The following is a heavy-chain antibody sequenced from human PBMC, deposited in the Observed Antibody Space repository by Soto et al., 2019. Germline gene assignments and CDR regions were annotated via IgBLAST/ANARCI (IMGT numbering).Heavy chain of an antibody. Sequence: GGSLRLSCAASGFTFDDYAMHWVRQAPGKGLEWVSGISWNSGSIGYADSVKGRFTISRDNAKNSLYLQMNSLRAEDTALYYCAKDTVRFGVWGWFDPWGQGTLVTVSS. CDR1: GFTFDDYA. CDR3: AKDTVRFGVWGWFDP. V-gene: IGHV3-9*01. J-gene: IGHJ5*02. D-gene: IGHD3-16*01. CDR2: ISWNSGSI.